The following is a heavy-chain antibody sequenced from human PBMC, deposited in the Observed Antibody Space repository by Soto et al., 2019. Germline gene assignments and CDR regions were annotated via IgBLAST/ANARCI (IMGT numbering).Heavy chain of an antibody. J-gene: IGHJ4*02. CDR1: GDSVSSNSVA. V-gene: IGHV6-1*01. Sequence: SQTLSLTCVISGDSVSSNSVAWNWIRQSPSGGLVWLGRTYYWSKWSHDYAVSVESRITINPDTSKNQFSLHLDSVIPADTAVYYCARDSPGYGDYVLFDYWGQGTRVTVSS. CDR2: TYYWSKWSH. D-gene: IGHD4-17*01. CDR3: ARDSPGYGDYVLFDY.